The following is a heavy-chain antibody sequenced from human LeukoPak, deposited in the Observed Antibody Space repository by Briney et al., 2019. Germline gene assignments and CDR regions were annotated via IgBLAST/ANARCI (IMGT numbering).Heavy chain of an antibody. V-gene: IGHV3-7*04. D-gene: IGHD5-24*01. CDR3: ARGGDGYNEALDY. CDR2: IKQDGSEK. Sequence: GGSLRLSCAASGFTFSSYWMSWVRQAPGKGLEWVANIKQDGSEKYYVDSVKGRFTISRDNAKNSLYLQMNSLRAEDTAVYYCARGGDGYNEALDYWGQGTLVTVSS. J-gene: IGHJ4*02. CDR1: GFTFSSYW.